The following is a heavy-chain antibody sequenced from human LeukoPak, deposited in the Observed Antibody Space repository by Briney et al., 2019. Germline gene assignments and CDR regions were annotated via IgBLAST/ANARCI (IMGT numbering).Heavy chain of an antibody. CDR3: ARGRMVRGVIVKYYYYYTDV. CDR1: GFTFSSYS. V-gene: IGHV3-21*01. D-gene: IGHD3-10*01. J-gene: IGHJ6*03. Sequence: GGSLRLSCAASGFTFSSYSMNWVRQTPGKGLEWVSSISSSSSYIYYADSVKGRFTISRDNAKNSLYLQMNSLRAEDTAVYYCARGRMVRGVIVKYYYYYTDVWGKGTTVTVSS. CDR2: ISSSSSYI.